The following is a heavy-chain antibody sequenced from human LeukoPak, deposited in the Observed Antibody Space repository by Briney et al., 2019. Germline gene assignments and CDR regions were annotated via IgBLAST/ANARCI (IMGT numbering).Heavy chain of an antibody. V-gene: IGHV3-11*01. Sequence: PLGSLKLPCSASGFTLSNYHMGWIRQAPGKGLEGVSYITSSGTNIYYAESVKCRFTISRDNAKSSQYLQMNSLRVEDTAVYYCARAEDYYASGGMRGYFDYWGQGTLVTVSS. J-gene: IGHJ4*02. CDR3: ARAEDYYASGGMRGYFDY. CDR2: ITSSGTNI. CDR1: GFTLSNYH. D-gene: IGHD3-10*01.